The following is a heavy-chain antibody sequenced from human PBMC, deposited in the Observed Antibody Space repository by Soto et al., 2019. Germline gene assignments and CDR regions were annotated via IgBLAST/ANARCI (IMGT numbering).Heavy chain of an antibody. CDR2: MSWDGSDE. CDR3: AKEGCSGGICYGFDY. D-gene: IGHD2-15*01. J-gene: IGHJ4*02. CDR1: GFTFSSYG. Sequence: QVQLVESGGGVVQPGRSLRLSCAASGFTFSSYGMHWVRQAPGKVLEWVAVMSWDGSDEFYEETVKGRFTVSRDNSRNTLYLQMNSLRPEDTAVYYCAKEGCSGGICYGFDYWGQGTLVTVSS. V-gene: IGHV3-30*18.